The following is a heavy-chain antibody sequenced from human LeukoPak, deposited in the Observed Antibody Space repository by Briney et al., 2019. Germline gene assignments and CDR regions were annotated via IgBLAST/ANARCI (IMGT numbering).Heavy chain of an antibody. D-gene: IGHD5-12*01. CDR3: ARDLNGYSGYDHNQPQPPFDP. J-gene: IGHJ5*02. CDR1: GGTFSSYA. CDR2: IIPIFGTA. Sequence: GSSVKVCCKASGGTFSSYAISWVRQAPGQGLEWMGGIIPIFGTANYAQKFQGRVTITADESTSTAYMELSSLRSEDTAVYYCARDLNGYSGYDHNQPQPPFDPWGQGTLVTVSS. V-gene: IGHV1-69*01.